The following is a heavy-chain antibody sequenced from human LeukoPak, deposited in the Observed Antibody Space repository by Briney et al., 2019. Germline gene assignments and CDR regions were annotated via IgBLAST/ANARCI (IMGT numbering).Heavy chain of an antibody. CDR2: IYPGDSDT. J-gene: IGHJ4*02. Sequence: GESLKISCKGSGYSFTSYWIGWVRQMPGKGLEWMGIIYPGDSDTRYSPSFQGQVTISADKSISTAYLQWSSLKASDTAMYYCARRYDSSGYYPLFDYWGQGTLVTISS. V-gene: IGHV5-51*01. CDR1: GYSFTSYW. CDR3: ARRYDSSGYYPLFDY. D-gene: IGHD3-22*01.